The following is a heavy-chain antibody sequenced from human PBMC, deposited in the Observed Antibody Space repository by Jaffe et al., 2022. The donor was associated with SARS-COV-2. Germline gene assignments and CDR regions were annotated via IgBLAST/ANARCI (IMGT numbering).Heavy chain of an antibody. Sequence: EVQLVESGGGLVQPGRSLRLSCTASGFIFGDYAMSWVRQAPGKGLEWVGFVRSKTYGGATQYAASVRGRFTISRDDSKSIAYLQMNSLKTEDTAVYYCTRATLQPLEDFDYWGQGTLVTVSS. CDR1: GFIFGDYA. CDR2: VRSKTYGGAT. CDR3: TRATLQPLEDFDY. J-gene: IGHJ4*02. V-gene: IGHV3-49*04.